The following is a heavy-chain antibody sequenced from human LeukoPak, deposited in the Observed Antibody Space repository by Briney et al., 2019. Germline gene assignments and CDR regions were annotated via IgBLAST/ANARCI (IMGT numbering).Heavy chain of an antibody. Sequence: PGGSLRLSCAASGFTFSSYGMSWVRQAPGKGLEWVSAISGSGGSTYYADSVKGRFTISRDNSKNTLYLQMNSLRAEDTAIYYCAKGGYCTSTTCYPFHYWGQGTLVTVSS. CDR1: GFTFSSYG. D-gene: IGHD2-2*01. CDR2: ISGSGGST. V-gene: IGHV3-23*01. CDR3: AKGGYCTSTTCYPFHY. J-gene: IGHJ4*02.